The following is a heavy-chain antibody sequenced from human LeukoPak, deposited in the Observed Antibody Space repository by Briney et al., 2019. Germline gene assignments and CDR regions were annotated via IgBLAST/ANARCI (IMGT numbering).Heavy chain of an antibody. J-gene: IGHJ4*02. CDR1: GFSVSDHY. Sequence: GGSLRLSCVVSGFSVSDHYMSWVRQAPGKGLQWLSVIFADDLTYYEDSIKGRFTISRDRSQNTLYLQMKSLRAEDTAVYYCARGALSTFARFDSWGQGTLVSVSS. V-gene: IGHV3-53*01. CDR2: IFADDLT. CDR3: ARGALSTFARFDS. D-gene: IGHD2/OR15-2a*01.